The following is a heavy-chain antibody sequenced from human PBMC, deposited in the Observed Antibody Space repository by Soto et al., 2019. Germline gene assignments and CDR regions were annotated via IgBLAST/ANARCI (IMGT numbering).Heavy chain of an antibody. Sequence: QVQLVESGGVVVQPGRSLRLSCAASGITFSTYGMHWVRQAPVKGLEWVAVVWSDGSNKYYADSVKGRFTISRENSKNTLYMQMNSLEAEDTAVYYCARDPTMAVAGTGYYGLDVCGQGTTVPVSS. CDR2: VWSDGSNK. J-gene: IGHJ6*01. CDR3: ARDPTMAVAGTGYYGLDV. D-gene: IGHD6-19*01. V-gene: IGHV3-33*01. CDR1: GITFSTYG.